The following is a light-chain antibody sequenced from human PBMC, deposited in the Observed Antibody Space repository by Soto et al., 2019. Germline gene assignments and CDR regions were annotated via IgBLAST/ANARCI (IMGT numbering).Light chain of an antibody. J-gene: IGKJ3*01. CDR1: QSVSSTY. Sequence: EIVLTQSPATLSLSPGERATLSCRASQSVSSTYLVWYQQKPGQAPRLLIYGATSRASGIPDRFSGSGSGTDFTLTISRLEPEDFAVYYCQQFGDSLTFGPGTKVDIK. V-gene: IGKV3-20*01. CDR2: GAT. CDR3: QQFGDSLT.